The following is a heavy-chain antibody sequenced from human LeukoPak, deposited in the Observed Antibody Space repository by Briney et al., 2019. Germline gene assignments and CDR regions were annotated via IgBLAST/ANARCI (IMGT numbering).Heavy chain of an antibody. CDR2: ISAYNGNT. V-gene: IGHV1-18*01. CDR3: ARRAGNSDFWTGFDY. D-gene: IGHD3-3*01. CDR1: GYTFTSYG. Sequence: ASVKVSCKASGYTFTSYGISWVRQAPGQGLEWMGWISAYNGNTNYAQKLQGRVTMTTDTSTSTAYMELRSLRSDDTAVYYCARRAGNSDFWTGFDYWGQGTLVTVSS. J-gene: IGHJ4*02.